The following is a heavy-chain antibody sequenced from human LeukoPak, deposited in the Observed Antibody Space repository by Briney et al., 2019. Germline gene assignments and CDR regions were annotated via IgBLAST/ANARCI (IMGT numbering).Heavy chain of an antibody. V-gene: IGHV1-18*01. J-gene: IGHJ4*02. CDR2: ISAYNGNT. D-gene: IGHD2-15*01. Sequence: ASVKVSCKASGYTFTSYGISWVRQAPGQGLEWMGWISAYNGNTNYAQKLQGRVTMTTDTSTSTAYMELRSLRSDDTAVYYCARDLVVAATHPSVLGYWGQGTLVTVSS. CDR1: GYTFTSYG. CDR3: ARDLVVAATHPSVLGY.